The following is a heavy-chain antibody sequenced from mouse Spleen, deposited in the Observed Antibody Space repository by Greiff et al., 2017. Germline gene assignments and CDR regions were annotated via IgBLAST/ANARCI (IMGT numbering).Heavy chain of an antibody. CDR1: GFSLTSYE. D-gene: IGHD2-10*01. CDR3: VRETPYSYAMDY. J-gene: IGHJ4*01. V-gene: IGHV2S3*01. CDR2: IWTGGST. Sequence: VKLVESGPGLVAPSQSLFITCTVSGFSLTSYEINWVRQPPGKGLEWLGVIWTGGSTNYNSALISRLSISKDNSKSLVFLKMNSLQTDDTAIYYCVRETPYSYAMDYWGLGTSVTVSS.